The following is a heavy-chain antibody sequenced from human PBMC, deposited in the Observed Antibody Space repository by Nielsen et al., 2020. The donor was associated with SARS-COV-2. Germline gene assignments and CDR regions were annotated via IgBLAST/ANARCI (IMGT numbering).Heavy chain of an antibody. V-gene: IGHV3-30-3*01. CDR3: ARALGGSYYGPDY. J-gene: IGHJ4*02. Sequence: LKISCAASGFTFSSYAMHWVRQAPGKGLEWVAVISYDGSNKYYADSVKGRFTISRDNSKNTLYLQMNSLRAEDTAVYYCARALGGSYYGPDYWGQGTLVTVSS. D-gene: IGHD1-26*01. CDR1: GFTFSSYA. CDR2: ISYDGSNK.